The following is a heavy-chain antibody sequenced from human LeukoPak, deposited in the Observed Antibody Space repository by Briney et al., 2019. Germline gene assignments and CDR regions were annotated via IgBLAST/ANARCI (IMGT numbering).Heavy chain of an antibody. Sequence: SETLSLTCAVYGGSFSGYYWSWIRQPPGKGLEWIGEINHSGSTNYNPSLKSRVTISVDTSKNQFSLKLSSVTAADTAVYYCARHDSSGYYLEYWGQGTLVTLSS. CDR1: GGSFSGYY. V-gene: IGHV4-34*01. J-gene: IGHJ4*02. CDR3: ARHDSSGYYLEY. D-gene: IGHD3-22*01. CDR2: INHSGST.